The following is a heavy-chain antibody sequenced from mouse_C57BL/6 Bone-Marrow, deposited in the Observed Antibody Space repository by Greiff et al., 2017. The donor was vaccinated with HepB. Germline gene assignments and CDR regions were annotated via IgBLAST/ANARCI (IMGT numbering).Heavy chain of an antibody. V-gene: IGHV1-81*01. D-gene: IGHD1-1*01. CDR3: ARSRSTVVAPFAY. CDR1: GYTFTSYG. J-gene: IGHJ3*01. CDR2: IYPRSGNT. Sequence: VKLQQSGAELARPGASVKLSCKASGYTFTSYGISWVKQRTGQGLEWIGEIYPRSGNTYYNEKFKGKATLTADKSSSTAYMELRSLTSEYSAVYFCARSRSTVVAPFAYWGQGTLVTVSA.